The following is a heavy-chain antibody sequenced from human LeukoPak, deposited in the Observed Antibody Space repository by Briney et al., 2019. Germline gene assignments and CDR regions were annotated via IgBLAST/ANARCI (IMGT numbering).Heavy chain of an antibody. D-gene: IGHD6-13*01. V-gene: IGHV3-23*01. J-gene: IGHJ3*02. CDR3: AKGLPLAAAGTVVAFDI. CDR1: GFTFSSYA. CDR2: ISGIGGST. Sequence: PGGSLRLSCAASGFTFSSYAMSWVRQAPGKGLEWVSAISGIGGSTYYADSVKGRFTISRDNSKNTLYLQMNSLRAEDTAVYYCAKGLPLAAAGTVVAFDIWGQGTMVTVSS.